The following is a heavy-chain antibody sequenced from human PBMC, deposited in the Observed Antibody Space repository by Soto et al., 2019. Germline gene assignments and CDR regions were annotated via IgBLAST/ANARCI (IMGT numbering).Heavy chain of an antibody. D-gene: IGHD3-3*01. CDR2: ISYDGSNK. J-gene: IGHJ5*02. CDR1: GFTFSSYG. Sequence: GGSLRLSCAASGFTFSSYGMHWVRQAPGKGLEWVAVISYDGSNKYYADSVKGRFTISRDNSKNTLYLQMNSLRAEDTAVYYCAKGGAIFGPGPALFDPWGQGTLVTVYS. V-gene: IGHV3-30*18. CDR3: AKGGAIFGPGPALFDP.